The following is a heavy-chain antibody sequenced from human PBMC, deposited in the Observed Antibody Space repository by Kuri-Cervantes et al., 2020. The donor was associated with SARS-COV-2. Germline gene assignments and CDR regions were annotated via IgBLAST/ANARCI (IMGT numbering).Heavy chain of an antibody. CDR3: ARASVRGIIITYHSYGMDV. CDR1: GYTFTDYY. D-gene: IGHD3-10*01. V-gene: IGHV1-2*04. Sequence: ASVKVSCKASGYTFTDYYIHRVRQAPGQGLEWMGWTNPNSGGTNSAQKFQGWVIMTRDTSISTAYMELSRLRSDDTAVYYCARASVRGIIITYHSYGMDVWGQGTTVTVSS. J-gene: IGHJ6*02. CDR2: TNPNSGGT.